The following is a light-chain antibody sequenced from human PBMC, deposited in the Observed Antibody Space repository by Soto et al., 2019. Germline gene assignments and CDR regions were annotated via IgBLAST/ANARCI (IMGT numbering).Light chain of an antibody. Sequence: QPVLTQSPSASASLGASVKLTCTLSSGHSSYAIAWHQQQPEKGPRYLMKLNSDGSHSKGDGIPDRFSGSSSGAERYLTIPRLQSEDETDYYCQTWGTGIKVFGAGTKLTGL. V-gene: IGLV4-69*01. CDR1: SGHSSYA. CDR2: LNSDGSH. J-gene: IGLJ1*01. CDR3: QTWGTGIKV.